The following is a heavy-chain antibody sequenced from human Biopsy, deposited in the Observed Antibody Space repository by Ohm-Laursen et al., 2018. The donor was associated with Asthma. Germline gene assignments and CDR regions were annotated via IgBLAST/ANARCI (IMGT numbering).Heavy chain of an antibody. J-gene: IGHJ4*02. CDR2: ISYDGSSI. CDR1: RFTYE. D-gene: IGHD6-19*01. Sequence: SLRLSCTASRFTYEMHWVRQAPGKRLEWVAVISYDGSSIYYADSVKGRFTISRDNSKNTLFLQMNSLTAEDTAVYYCAREGVAGTHIEDWGQGTLVTVSS. CDR3: AREGVAGTHIED. V-gene: IGHV3-30-3*01.